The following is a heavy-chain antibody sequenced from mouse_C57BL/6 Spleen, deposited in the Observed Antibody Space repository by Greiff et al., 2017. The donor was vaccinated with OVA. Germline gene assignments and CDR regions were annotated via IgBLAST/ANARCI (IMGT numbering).Heavy chain of an antibody. J-gene: IGHJ2*01. CDR1: GYTFTSYW. CDR3: ARRVLREYYFDY. Sequence: VQLQQPGAELVKPGASVKLSCKASGYTFTSYWMQWVKQRPGQGLEWIGEIDPSDSYTNYNQKFKGKATLTVDTSSSTAYMQLSSLTSEDSAVYYCARRVLREYYFDYWGQGTTLTVSS. CDR2: IDPSDSYT. D-gene: IGHD1-1*01. V-gene: IGHV1-50*01.